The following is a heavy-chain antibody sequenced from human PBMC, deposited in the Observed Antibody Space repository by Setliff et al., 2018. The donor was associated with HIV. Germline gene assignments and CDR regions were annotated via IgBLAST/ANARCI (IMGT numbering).Heavy chain of an antibody. J-gene: IGHJ3*02. V-gene: IGHV4-4*02. CDR2: IYHGGRP. CDR1: GVSVSSDYW. D-gene: IGHD3-16*01. CDR3: ARVNWGAFDI. Sequence: SETLSLTCAVSGVSVSSDYWWGWVRQPPGKGLEWIGEIYHGGRPNYNASLESRVTIPLDNSKNLISLKLDSVTAADTAIYYCARVNWGAFDIWGQGTMVTVSS.